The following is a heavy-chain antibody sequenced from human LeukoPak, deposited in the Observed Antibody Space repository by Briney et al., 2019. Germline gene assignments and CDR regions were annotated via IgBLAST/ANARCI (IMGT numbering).Heavy chain of an antibody. D-gene: IGHD3-22*01. CDR2: ISYDGSNK. Sequence: GGSLRLSCAASGSTFSSYGMHWVRQAPGKGLGWVAVISYDGSNKYYADSVKGRFTISRDNSKNTLYLQMNSLRAEDTAVYYCAKDPAGGYDSSGYPDYWGQGTLVTVSS. CDR1: GSTFSSYG. CDR3: AKDPAGGYDSSGYPDY. V-gene: IGHV3-30*18. J-gene: IGHJ4*02.